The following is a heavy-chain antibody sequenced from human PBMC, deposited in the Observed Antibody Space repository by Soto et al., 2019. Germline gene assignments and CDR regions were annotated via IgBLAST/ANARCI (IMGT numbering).Heavy chain of an antibody. CDR1: NGSISSRSSY. D-gene: IGHD3-10*01. CDR2: IYYIGNT. V-gene: IGHV4-39*02. J-gene: IGHJ4*02. Sequence: PSETLSLTCIVSNGSISSRSSYWGWIRQTPGKGLEWIGSIYYIGNTYYNPSLKSRVTISIDTSKNQFSLQLNSVTPEDTAVYYCARDRYYGSGSYYAFDYWGQGTLVTVSS. CDR3: ARDRYYGSGSYYAFDY.